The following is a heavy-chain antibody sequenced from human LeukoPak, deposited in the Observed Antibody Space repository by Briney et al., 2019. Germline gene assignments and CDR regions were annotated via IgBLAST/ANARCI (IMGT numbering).Heavy chain of an antibody. J-gene: IGHJ4*02. V-gene: IGHV4-38-2*02. CDR3: ASLGDILTGYHYYFDY. D-gene: IGHD3-9*01. CDR2: IYHSGST. CDR1: GGSISSYY. Sequence: SETLSLTCTVSGGSISSYYWGWIRQPPGKGLEWIGSIYHSGSTYYNPSLKSRVTISVDTSKNQFSLKLSSVTAADTAVYYCASLGDILTGYHYYFDYWGQGTLVTVSS.